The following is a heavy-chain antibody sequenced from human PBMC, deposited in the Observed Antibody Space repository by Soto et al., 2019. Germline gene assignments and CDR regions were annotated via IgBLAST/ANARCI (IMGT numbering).Heavy chain of an antibody. Sequence: PSETLSLTCAVYGGSFSGYYWSGIRQPPGKGLEWIGEINHSGSTNYNPSLKSRVTISVDKSKNQFSLKLSSVTAADTAVYYCARGSPRSGFWSGYSGYYYYGMDVWGQGNTVT. D-gene: IGHD3-3*01. V-gene: IGHV4-34*01. CDR3: ARGSPRSGFWSGYSGYYYYGMDV. J-gene: IGHJ6*02. CDR1: GGSFSGYY. CDR2: INHSGST.